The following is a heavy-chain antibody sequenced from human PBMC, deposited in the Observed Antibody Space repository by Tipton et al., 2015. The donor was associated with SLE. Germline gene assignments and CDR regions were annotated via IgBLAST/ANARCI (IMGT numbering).Heavy chain of an antibody. J-gene: IGHJ3*02. D-gene: IGHD7-27*01. CDR3: TRGEDWGLDAFDI. Sequence: SLRLSCSASGFNFGDYAMSWFRQAPGKGLEWVGFIRSTAYGGTTEYAASVKGRFTISRDDSKSIAYLQMNSLKTDDSAVYYCTRGEDWGLDAFDIWGQGTMVTVSS. V-gene: IGHV3-49*03. CDR2: IRSTAYGGTT. CDR1: GFNFGDYA.